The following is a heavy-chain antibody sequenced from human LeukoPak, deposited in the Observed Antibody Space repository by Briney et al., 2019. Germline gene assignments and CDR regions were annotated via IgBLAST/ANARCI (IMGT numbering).Heavy chain of an antibody. J-gene: IGHJ3*02. D-gene: IGHD2-15*01. CDR2: INPSGGST. CDR3: SRRIVVVVAATNDAFDI. V-gene: IGHV1-46*01. CDR1: GYTFTSYY. Sequence: ASVKVSCKASGYTFTSYYMHWVRQAPGQGLEWMGIINPSGGSTSYAQKFQGRVTMTRDTSINTAYMELSSLISDDTAVYYCSRRIVVVVAATNDAFDIWGQGTMVTVSS.